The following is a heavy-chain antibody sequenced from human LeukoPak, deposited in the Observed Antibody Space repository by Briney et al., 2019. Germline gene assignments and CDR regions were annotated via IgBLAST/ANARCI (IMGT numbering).Heavy chain of an antibody. CDR1: GFTFDDYA. CDR3: VRERAGFDY. J-gene: IGHJ4*02. CDR2: ISWNSGSI. Sequence: PGRSLRLSCAASGFTFDDYAMHWVRQAPGKGLEWVSGISWNSGSIGYADSVKGRFTISRDNSKNTLYLQMNSLTADDTAVYYCVRERAGFDYWGQGTLVTVSS. V-gene: IGHV3-9*01.